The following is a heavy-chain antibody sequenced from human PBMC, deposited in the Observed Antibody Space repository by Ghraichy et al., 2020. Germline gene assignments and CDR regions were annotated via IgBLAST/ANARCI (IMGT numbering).Heavy chain of an antibody. CDR1: GYIFSNFG. Sequence: ASVKVSCEASGYIFSNFGISWVRQAPGQGLEWMGWISAYHGDTNYAENFQGRVTMTTDTSTNTAYMELRGLRSDDTAVYYCARDVPGIAASLLDYWGQGTLVTVSS. D-gene: IGHD6-13*01. CDR2: ISAYHGDT. J-gene: IGHJ4*02. CDR3: ARDVPGIAASLLDY. V-gene: IGHV1-18*01.